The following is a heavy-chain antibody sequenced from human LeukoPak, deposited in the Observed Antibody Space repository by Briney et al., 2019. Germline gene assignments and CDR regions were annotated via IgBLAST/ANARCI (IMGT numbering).Heavy chain of an antibody. CDR1: GFTLSSYA. J-gene: IGHJ3*02. Sequence: GSLRLSCAASGFTLSSYAMSWVRQAPGKGLEWVSAISGSGGSTYYADSVKGRFTISRDNSKNTLYLQMNSLRAEDTAVYYCAKPSSGSGSYYRRSDAFDIWGQGTMVTVSS. CDR3: AKPSSGSGSYYRRSDAFDI. V-gene: IGHV3-23*01. D-gene: IGHD3-10*01. CDR2: ISGSGGST.